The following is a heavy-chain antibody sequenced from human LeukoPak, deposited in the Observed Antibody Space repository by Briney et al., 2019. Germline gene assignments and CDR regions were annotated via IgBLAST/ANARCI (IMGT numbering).Heavy chain of an antibody. Sequence: GGSLRLSCAASGFTFSSYAMSWVRQAPGKGLEWVPAISGSGGSTYYADSVKGRFTISRDNSKNTLYLQMNSLRAEDTAVYYCARVGGYSSGWYDYRGQGTLVTVSS. CDR2: ISGSGGST. CDR1: GFTFSSYA. J-gene: IGHJ4*02. D-gene: IGHD6-19*01. V-gene: IGHV3-23*01. CDR3: ARVGGYSSGWYDY.